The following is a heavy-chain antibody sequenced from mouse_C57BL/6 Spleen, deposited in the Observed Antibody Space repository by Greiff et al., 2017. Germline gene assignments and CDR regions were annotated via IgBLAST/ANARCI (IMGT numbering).Heavy chain of an antibody. J-gene: IGHJ1*03. CDR2: IYPGSGST. CDR1: GYTFTSYW. Sequence: VQLQQPGAELVKPGASVQMSCKSSGYTFTSYWITWVKQRPGPGLEWIGDIYPGSGSTNYNEKFKSKATLTLDTSSSTAYMQLSSLTSEDSAVYYCAREGYYYGSSYGYFDVWGTGTTVTVSS. V-gene: IGHV1-55*01. CDR3: AREGYYYGSSYGYFDV. D-gene: IGHD1-1*01.